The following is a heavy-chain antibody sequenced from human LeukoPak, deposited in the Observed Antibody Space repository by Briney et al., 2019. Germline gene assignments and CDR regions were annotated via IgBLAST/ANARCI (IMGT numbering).Heavy chain of an antibody. CDR2: IKEDGSEK. CDR1: GFTFSNYW. D-gene: IGHD3-16*01. Sequence: GGSLRLSCAASGFTFSNYWMSWVRQPPGKGLEWVANIKEDGSEKYYVDSVKGRFTISRDNGKNSLYLQMNSLRVEDTAVYYCARGGLRYFALWGQGALVTVSS. CDR3: ARGGLRYFAL. J-gene: IGHJ5*02. V-gene: IGHV3-7*04.